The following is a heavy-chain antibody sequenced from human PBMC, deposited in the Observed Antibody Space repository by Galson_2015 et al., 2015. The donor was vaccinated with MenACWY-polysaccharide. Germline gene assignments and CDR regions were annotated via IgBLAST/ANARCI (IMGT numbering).Heavy chain of an antibody. Sequence: SLRLSCAASGFTFSSYAMSWVRQAPGKGLEWVSAISGSGGSTYYADSVKGRFTISRDNSKNTLYLQMNSLRAEDTAVYYCAKSWGPYQSLLYYDYRGQGTLVTVSS. D-gene: IGHD3-10*01. J-gene: IGHJ4*02. CDR3: AKSWGPYQSLLYYDY. CDR2: ISGSGGST. V-gene: IGHV3-23*01. CDR1: GFTFSSYA.